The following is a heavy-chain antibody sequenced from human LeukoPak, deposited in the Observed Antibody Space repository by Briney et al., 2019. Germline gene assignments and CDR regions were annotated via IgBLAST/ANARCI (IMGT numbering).Heavy chain of an antibody. CDR2: VSYSGST. D-gene: IGHD3-16*01. Sequence: PSETLSLTCTVSGGSISSYYWSWIRQPPGKGLEWIGYVSYSGSTDSNPSLKSRVTISLDTSKNQFSLKLSSVTAADTALYYCARHAGITGFFEDNMDVWGHGTTVTVSS. CDR1: GGSISSYY. J-gene: IGHJ6*02. V-gene: IGHV4-59*08. CDR3: ARHAGITGFFEDNMDV.